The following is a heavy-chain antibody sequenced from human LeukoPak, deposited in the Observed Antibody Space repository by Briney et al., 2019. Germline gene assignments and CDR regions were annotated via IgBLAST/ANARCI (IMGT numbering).Heavy chain of an antibody. CDR1: GFTFSSYS. J-gene: IGHJ4*02. D-gene: IGHD3-22*01. V-gene: IGHV3-21*01. CDR3: ARDYHDSSGTKYYFDY. CDR2: MSSSNSYK. Sequence: GGSLRLSCAASGFTFSSYSMNWVRRAPGKGLEWVSSMSSSNSYKYCADSVKGRFTISRDNAKNSLYLQMNSLRAEDTAVYYCARDYHDSSGTKYYFDYWGQGTLVTVSS.